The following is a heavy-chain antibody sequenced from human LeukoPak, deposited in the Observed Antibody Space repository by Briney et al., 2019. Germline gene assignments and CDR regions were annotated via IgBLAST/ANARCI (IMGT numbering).Heavy chain of an antibody. Sequence: PGGSLRLSCAASGFTFDDYGMSWVRHAPGKGLEGGSGINWNGGSTGYADSVKGRFTISRDNAKNSLYLQMNSLRAEDTAVYYCAELGITMIGGVWGKGTTVTISS. J-gene: IGHJ6*04. CDR1: GFTFDDYG. CDR2: INWNGGST. CDR3: AELGITMIGGV. V-gene: IGHV3-20*04. D-gene: IGHD3-10*02.